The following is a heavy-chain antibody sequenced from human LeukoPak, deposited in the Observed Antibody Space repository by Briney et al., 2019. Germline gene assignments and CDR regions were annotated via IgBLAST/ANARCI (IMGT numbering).Heavy chain of an antibody. V-gene: IGHV4-4*07. CDR2: IYTSGST. J-gene: IGHJ5*02. CDR3: ARGFVDYYDSSGYSNWFDP. D-gene: IGHD3-22*01. Sequence: SETLSLTCTLSGGSLSSYYWSWIRQPAEKGREWIGRIYTSGSTNCNPSLKSRVTMSVDTSKNQFSLKLSSVTSADTAVYYCARGFVDYYDSSGYSNWFDPWGQGTLVTVSS. CDR1: GGSLSSYY.